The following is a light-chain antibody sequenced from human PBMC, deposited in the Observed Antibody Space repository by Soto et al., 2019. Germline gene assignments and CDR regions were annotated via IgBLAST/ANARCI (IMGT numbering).Light chain of an antibody. Sequence: DIQMTQSPSSLSASVGDRVTITCRASQGISTYLNWYLQKPGKAPKLLIYAASSLQSGIPSRFSAYGSGTDFTLTISSLQPEDFATYYCQQTYSSPQWTFGQGTKVDIK. CDR2: AAS. CDR1: QGISTY. V-gene: IGKV1-39*01. J-gene: IGKJ1*01. CDR3: QQTYSSPQWT.